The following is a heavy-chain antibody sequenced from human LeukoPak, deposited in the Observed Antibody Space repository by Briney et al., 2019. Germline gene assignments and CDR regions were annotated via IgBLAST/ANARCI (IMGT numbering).Heavy chain of an antibody. J-gene: IGHJ4*02. V-gene: IGHV4-59*01. CDR3: ARELSGDFWSGYFRRYYFDY. CDR2: IYYSGST. CDR1: GGSISSYY. D-gene: IGHD3-3*01. Sequence: SETLSLTCTVSGGSISSYYWSWIRQPPGKGLEWIGYIYYSGSTNYNPSLKSRVTISVDTSKNQFSLKLSSVTAADTAVYYCARELSGDFWSGYFRRYYFDYWSQGTLVTVSS.